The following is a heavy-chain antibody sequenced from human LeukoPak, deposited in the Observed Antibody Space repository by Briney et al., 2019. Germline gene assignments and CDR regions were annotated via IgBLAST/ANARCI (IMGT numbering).Heavy chain of an antibody. CDR1: GGSISSSSYY. CDR2: IYYSGST. J-gene: IGHJ5*02. V-gene: IGHV4-39*07. Sequence: SETLSLTCTVSGGSISSSSYYWGWIRQPPGKGLEWIGSIYYSGSTYYNPSLKSRVTISVDTSKNQFSLKLSSVTAADTAVYYCAGDLITMVRGVIINGNNWFDPWGQGTLVTVSS. D-gene: IGHD3-10*01. CDR3: AGDLITMVRGVIINGNNWFDP.